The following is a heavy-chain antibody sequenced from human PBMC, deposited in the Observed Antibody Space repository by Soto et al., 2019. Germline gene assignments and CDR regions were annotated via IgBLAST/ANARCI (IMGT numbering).Heavy chain of an antibody. Sequence: PSETLSLTCTVSGGSISSYYWSWIRQPPGKGLEWIGYIYYSGSTNYNPSLKSRVTISVDTSKNQFSLKLSSVAAADTAVYYCARVPLDSGYYYCYYMDVWGKGTTVTVSS. CDR3: ARVPLDSGYYYCYYMDV. CDR2: IYYSGST. V-gene: IGHV4-59*01. D-gene: IGHD3-10*01. J-gene: IGHJ6*03. CDR1: GGSISSYY.